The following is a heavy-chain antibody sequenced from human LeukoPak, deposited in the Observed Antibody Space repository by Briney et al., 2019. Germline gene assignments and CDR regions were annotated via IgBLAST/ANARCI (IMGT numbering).Heavy chain of an antibody. V-gene: IGHV3-74*01. J-gene: IGHJ4*02. CDR2: INSDGSST. D-gene: IGHD3-22*01. Sequence: GGSLRLSCAASGFTFSSYWMHWVRQAPGKGLVWVSRINSDGSSTSYADSVKGRFTISRDNAKNTLYLQMNSLRAEETAVYYCAREGDIYYDSSGYYYDYWGQGTLVTVSS. CDR3: AREGDIYYDSSGYYYDY. CDR1: GFTFSSYW.